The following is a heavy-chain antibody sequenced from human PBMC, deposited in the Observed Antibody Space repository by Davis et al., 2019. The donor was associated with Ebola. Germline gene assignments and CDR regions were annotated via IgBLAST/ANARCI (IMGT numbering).Heavy chain of an antibody. CDR3: ARDGIATFSKVKYYYGMDV. V-gene: IGHV3-20*04. CDR1: GFTFDDYA. Sequence: GGSLRLSCAASGFTFDDYAMTWVRQVPVKGLEWVSGINWNGGSSGYVDSVKGRFTISRDNAKNTLYLQMNSLRVEETAVYYCARDGIATFSKVKYYYGMDVWGKGTTVTVSS. J-gene: IGHJ6*04. CDR2: INWNGGSS. D-gene: IGHD6-13*01.